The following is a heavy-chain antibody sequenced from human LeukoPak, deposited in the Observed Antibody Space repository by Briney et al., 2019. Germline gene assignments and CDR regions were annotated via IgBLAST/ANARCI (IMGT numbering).Heavy chain of an antibody. CDR1: VGSISSGGYY. Sequence: SQTLSLTCTVSVGSISSGGYYWSWIRQHPGKGLESIGYIYYSGSTYYNPSLKSPVTISVDTSKNKFSLKLSSVTAADTAVYYCARVPRITIFGVVIIRFDPWGQGTLVTVSS. D-gene: IGHD3-3*01. CDR2: IYYSGST. CDR3: ARVPRITIFGVVIIRFDP. V-gene: IGHV4-31*01. J-gene: IGHJ5*02.